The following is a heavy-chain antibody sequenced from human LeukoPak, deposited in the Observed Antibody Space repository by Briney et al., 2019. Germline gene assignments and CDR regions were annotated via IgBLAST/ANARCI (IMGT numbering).Heavy chain of an antibody. CDR2: IYNSGST. D-gene: IGHD3-22*01. CDR3: ARYYDREPFFDY. J-gene: IGHJ4*02. Sequence: SETLSLTCTVSGVSISSYYWSWIRQPPGKGLEWIGYIYNSGSTNYNPSLKSRVTISVDTSKNQFSLKLSSVTAADTAVYYCARYYDREPFFDYWGQGTLVTVSS. V-gene: IGHV4-59*01. CDR1: GVSISSYY.